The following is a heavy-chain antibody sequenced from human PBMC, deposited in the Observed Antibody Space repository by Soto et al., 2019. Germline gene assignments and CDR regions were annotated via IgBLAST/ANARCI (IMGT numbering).Heavy chain of an antibody. CDR1: GFTFSDYA. D-gene: IGHD3-10*01. V-gene: IGHV3-23*01. CDR3: TAPRDEYGSGVSWFTYGMDI. CDR2: LDGAGGST. J-gene: IGHJ6*02. Sequence: GGSLRLSCLASGFTFSDYAMTWVRHVPGRGLEWVASLDGAGGSTYYADSVRGRFTISRDNSRNTLFLQMKRLTVDDTAIYYCTAPRDEYGSGVSWFTYGMDIWGQRTTVTVSS.